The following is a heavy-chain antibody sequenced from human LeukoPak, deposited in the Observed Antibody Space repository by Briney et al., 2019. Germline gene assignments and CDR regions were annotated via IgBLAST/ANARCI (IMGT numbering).Heavy chain of an antibody. J-gene: IGHJ4*02. CDR2: ISSNGGST. Sequence: GGSLRLSCAASGFTFSSYAMHWVRQAPGKGLEYVSAISSNGGSTYYANSVKGRFTISRDNSKNTLYLQMGSLRAEDIAVYYCARVNSSGYYGYWGQGTLVTVSS. D-gene: IGHD3-22*01. CDR3: ARVNSSGYYGY. CDR1: GFTFSSYA. V-gene: IGHV3-64*01.